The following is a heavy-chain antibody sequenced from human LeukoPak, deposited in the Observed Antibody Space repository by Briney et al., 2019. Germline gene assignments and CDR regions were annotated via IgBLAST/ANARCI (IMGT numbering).Heavy chain of an antibody. Sequence: GGSLRLSCAASGFTFSTYSMNWVRQAPGKGLEWVSSISSSSSYIYYADSVKGRFTISRDNAKNSLYLQTNSLRAEDAAVYYCARQIGACSSTSCSKYFQHWGQGTLVTVSS. J-gene: IGHJ1*01. CDR3: ARQIGACSSTSCSKYFQH. D-gene: IGHD2-2*01. V-gene: IGHV3-21*01. CDR1: GFTFSTYS. CDR2: ISSSSSYI.